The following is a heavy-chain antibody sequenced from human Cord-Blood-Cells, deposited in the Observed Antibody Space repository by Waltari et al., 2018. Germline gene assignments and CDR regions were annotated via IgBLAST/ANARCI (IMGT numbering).Heavy chain of an antibody. V-gene: IGHV1-69*06. D-gene: IGHD6-13*01. CDR1: GGPFSSYA. CDR3: ARDQYSSSWYWFDP. Sequence: QVQLVQSGAEVKKPGSSVKVSCKASGGPFSSYAISWVRQAPGHGPEWMGGIIPIFGTANYAQKFQGRVTITADKSTSTAYMELSSLRSEDTAVYYCARDQYSSSWYWFDPWGQGTLVTVSS. CDR2: IIPIFGTA. J-gene: IGHJ5*02.